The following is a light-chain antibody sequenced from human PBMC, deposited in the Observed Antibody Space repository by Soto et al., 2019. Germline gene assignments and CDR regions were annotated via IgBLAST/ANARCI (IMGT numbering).Light chain of an antibody. Sequence: EIVMTQSPATLSVSPGERATLSCRASQSVSNNVDWYQHKPGQAPRLLFYGASTRATGIPARFSGSGSGTEFTLTISSLQSEDFAVYYCQQSDNWPYTFGQGTKLEIK. J-gene: IGKJ2*01. V-gene: IGKV3-15*01. CDR2: GAS. CDR3: QQSDNWPYT. CDR1: QSVSNN.